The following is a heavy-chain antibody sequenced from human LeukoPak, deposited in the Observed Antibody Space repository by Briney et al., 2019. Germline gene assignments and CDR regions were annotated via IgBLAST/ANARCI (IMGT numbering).Heavy chain of an antibody. J-gene: IGHJ4*02. CDR1: GFTFSSYG. Sequence: GGSLRLSCAASGFTFSSYGMHWVRQAPGKGLEWVAVIWYDGSNKYYADSVKGRFTISGDNSKNTLFLQMNSLRAEDTAVYYCARCAERIHDPENYFDYWGQGTLVTVSS. CDR3: ARCAERIHDPENYFDY. V-gene: IGHV3-33*01. CDR2: IWYDGSNK. D-gene: IGHD1-1*01.